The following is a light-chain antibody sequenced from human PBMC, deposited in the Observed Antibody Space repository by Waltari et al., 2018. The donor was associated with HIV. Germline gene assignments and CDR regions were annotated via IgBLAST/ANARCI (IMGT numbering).Light chain of an antibody. J-gene: IGKJ4*01. Sequence: EIVLTPSPGTLSLSPGARATLTCRASQTINRSFLAWYQQKPGQAPRLLVSGASSRATGVSDRFSGSGSGTDFTLTISRLEPEDFAVYYCQQYGGSPLTFGGGTKVEI. V-gene: IGKV3-20*01. CDR2: GAS. CDR3: QQYGGSPLT. CDR1: QTINRSF.